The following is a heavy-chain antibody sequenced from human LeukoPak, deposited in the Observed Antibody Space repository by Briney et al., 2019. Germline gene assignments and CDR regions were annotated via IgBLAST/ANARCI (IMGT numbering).Heavy chain of an antibody. J-gene: IGHJ4*02. V-gene: IGHV3-23*01. CDR2: ISGSGGST. CDR3: AKRPPSTVVTHYFDY. D-gene: IGHD4-23*01. CDR1: GFTFSSYA. Sequence: GGSLRLSCAASGFTFSSYAMSWVRQAPGKGLEWASAISGSGGSTYYADSVKGRFTISRDNSKNTLYLQMNSLRAEDTAVYYCAKRPPSTVVTHYFDYWGQGTLVTVSS.